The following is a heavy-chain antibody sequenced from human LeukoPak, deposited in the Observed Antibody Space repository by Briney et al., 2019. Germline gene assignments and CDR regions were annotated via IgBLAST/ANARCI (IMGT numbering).Heavy chain of an antibody. D-gene: IGHD2-2*01. J-gene: IGHJ4*02. V-gene: IGHV4-34*01. CDR1: GESFSGYY. CDR3: ASTERCSTTCPLDY. CDR2: FNHSGST. Sequence: SETLSLTCTVYGESFSGYYWSWIRQPPGKGLEWIGEFNHSGSTHYNPSLKSRVTISLDTSKNQFSLKLSSVTAADTAVYYCASTERCSTTCPLDYWGQGTLVTVSS.